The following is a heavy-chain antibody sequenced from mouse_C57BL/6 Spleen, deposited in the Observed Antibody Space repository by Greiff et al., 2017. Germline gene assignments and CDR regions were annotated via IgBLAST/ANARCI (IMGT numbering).Heavy chain of an antibody. CDR1: GYTFTDYN. CDR3: ARPKLGRNYYAMDC. D-gene: IGHD4-1*01. CDR2: INPNNGGT. J-gene: IGHJ4*01. V-gene: IGHV1-18*01. Sequence: EVQLQQSGPELVKPGASVKISCKASGYTFTDYNMDWVKQSHGKSLEWIGDINPNNGGTIYNQKFKGKATLTVDKSSSTAYMELISLTSEDTAVYYCARPKLGRNYYAMDCWGQGASVTVSS.